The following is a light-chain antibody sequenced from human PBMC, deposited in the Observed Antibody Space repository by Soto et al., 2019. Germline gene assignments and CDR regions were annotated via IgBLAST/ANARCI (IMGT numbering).Light chain of an antibody. V-gene: IGLV2-23*02. CDR3: CSYAGSYIWV. J-gene: IGLJ3*02. Sequence: QSALTQPASVSRSPGQSITISCTGTSSDVGSYNLVSWYQQYPDKAPKLMIYDVNKRPSGVSDRFSGSKSGNTASLTISGLQTEDEADYYCCSYAGSYIWVFGGGTKLTVL. CDR2: DVN. CDR1: SSDVGSYNL.